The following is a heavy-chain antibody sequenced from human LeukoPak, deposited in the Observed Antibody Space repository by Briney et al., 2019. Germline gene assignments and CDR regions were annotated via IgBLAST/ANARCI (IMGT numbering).Heavy chain of an antibody. J-gene: IGHJ4*02. CDR3: ARGASWVYGDYVVTFDY. CDR1: GYTFTSYD. CDR2: MNPNSGNT. D-gene: IGHD4-17*01. Sequence: GASVKVSCKASGYTFTSYDINWVRQATGQGLEWMGWMNPNSGNTGYAQKFQGRVTITRNTSISTAYMELSSLRSEDTAVYYCARGASWVYGDYVVTFDYWGQGTLVTVSS. V-gene: IGHV1-8*03.